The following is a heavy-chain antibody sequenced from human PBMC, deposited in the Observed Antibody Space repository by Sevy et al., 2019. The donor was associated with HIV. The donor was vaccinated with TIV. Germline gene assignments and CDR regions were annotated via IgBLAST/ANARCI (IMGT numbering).Heavy chain of an antibody. V-gene: IGHV3-23*01. Sequence: GGSLRLSCKPSGSTFANYAMNWVRQAPGKGLEWVSTIYGTGGVTYYADSVKGRFTISRDNSKNTLYLQMNSLRTEDTAIYYCAGARFDSSGSFDAFDIWGQGTMVTVSS. J-gene: IGHJ3*02. CDR2: IYGTGGVT. D-gene: IGHD3-22*01. CDR3: AGARFDSSGSFDAFDI. CDR1: GSTFANYA.